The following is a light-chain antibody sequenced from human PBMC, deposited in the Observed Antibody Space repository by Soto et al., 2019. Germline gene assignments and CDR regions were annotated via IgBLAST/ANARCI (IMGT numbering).Light chain of an antibody. Sequence: QSVLTQPASVSGSPGQSITISCSGSSSDVGNGYDSVSWYQQHPGKAPKLIIYEVTNRPSGVSSRFSGSKSGNTASLTISGLQAEDEADYYCLSKTSTISYVFGTGTKVTVL. CDR2: EVT. V-gene: IGLV2-14*01. J-gene: IGLJ1*01. CDR1: SSDVGNGYDS. CDR3: LSKTSTISYV.